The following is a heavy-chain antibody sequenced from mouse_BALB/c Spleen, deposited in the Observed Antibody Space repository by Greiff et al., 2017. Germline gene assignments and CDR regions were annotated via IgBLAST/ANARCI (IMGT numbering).Heavy chain of an antibody. Sequence: QVQLKQSGAELVRPGTSVKISCKASGYTFTNYWLGWVKQRPGRGLEWIGDIYPGGGYTNYNEKFKGKATLTADTSSSTAYMQLSSLTSEDSAVYFCATTMITTVNAMDYWGQGTSVTVSS. V-gene: IGHV1-63*02. CDR3: ATTMITTVNAMDY. D-gene: IGHD2-4*01. CDR2: IYPGGGYT. CDR1: GYTFTNYW. J-gene: IGHJ4*01.